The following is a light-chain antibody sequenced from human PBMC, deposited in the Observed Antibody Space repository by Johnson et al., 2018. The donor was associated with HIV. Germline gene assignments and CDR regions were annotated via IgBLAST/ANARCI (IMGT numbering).Light chain of an antibody. CDR3: GTWETGLSAYV. CDR2: DNN. J-gene: IGLJ1*01. CDR1: SSNIGNNY. V-gene: IGLV1-51*01. Sequence: QSVLTQPPSVSAAPGQKVTISCSGSSSNIGNNYVSWYQQLPGTAPKLLIYDNNKRPSGIPDRFSGSTSDTSATLAITGLQTGDEAEYYCGTWETGLSAYVVGTGTKVTVL.